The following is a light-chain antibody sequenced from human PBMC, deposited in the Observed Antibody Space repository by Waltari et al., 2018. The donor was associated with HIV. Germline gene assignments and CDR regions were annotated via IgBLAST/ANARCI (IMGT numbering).Light chain of an antibody. CDR1: Q. V-gene: IGKV3-15*01. J-gene: IGKJ3*01. Sequence: EIVMTQSPATLSVSPGERVTLSCRASQAPRLLIYGASTRATGVPARFSGSGSGTEFTLTISSLQSEDVAVYYCQQYHQWPPRLPFGPGTKVEIK. CDR3: QQYHQWPPRLP. CDR2: GAS.